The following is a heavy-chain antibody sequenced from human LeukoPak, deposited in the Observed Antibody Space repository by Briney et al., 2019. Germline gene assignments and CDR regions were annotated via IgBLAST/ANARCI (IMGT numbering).Heavy chain of an antibody. CDR3: ARGLNWKYGWFDP. CDR1: GITFSSYS. CDR2: ISSSSSYI. Sequence: GGSLRLSCAASGITFSSYSMDWVRQAPGKGLEWVSCISSSSSYIYYADSVKGRFTISRDNAKNSLYLQMNSLRAEDTAVYYCARGLNWKYGWFDPWGQGTLVTVSS. J-gene: IGHJ5*02. V-gene: IGHV3-21*01. D-gene: IGHD1-7*01.